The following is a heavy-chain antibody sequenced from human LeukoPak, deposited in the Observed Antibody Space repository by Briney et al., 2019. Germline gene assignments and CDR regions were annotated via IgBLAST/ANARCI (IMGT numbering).Heavy chain of an antibody. CDR2: INQGGNTV. D-gene: IGHD2-15*01. CDR1: GLRFTSYW. Sequence: GGSLRLSCAASGLRFTSYWMSWVRQAPGKGLEWVANINQGGNTVNYVDSVKGRVSIPRDNANNALFLQMHSLRFEDTAIYYCATTFPYCGDGTCKLGGQGAQVTVSS. J-gene: IGHJ4*02. V-gene: IGHV3-7*01. CDR3: ATTFPYCGDGTCKL.